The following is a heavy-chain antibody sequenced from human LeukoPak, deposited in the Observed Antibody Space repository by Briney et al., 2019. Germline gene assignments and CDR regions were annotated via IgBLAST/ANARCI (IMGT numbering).Heavy chain of an antibody. D-gene: IGHD4-17*01. CDR3: ARGDYEVESDYYYYYMDV. CDR1: GYTFTGYY. V-gene: IGHV1-2*02. Sequence: ASVKVSCKASGYTFTGYYMHWVRQAPGQGLEWMGWINPNSGGTNYAQKFQGRVTMTRDTSISTAYMELSRLRSDDTAVYYCARGDYEVESDYYYYYMDVWGKGTTVTISS. CDR2: INPNSGGT. J-gene: IGHJ6*03.